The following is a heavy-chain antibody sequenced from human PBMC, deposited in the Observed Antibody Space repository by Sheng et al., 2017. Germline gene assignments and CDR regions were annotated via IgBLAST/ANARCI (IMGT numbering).Heavy chain of an antibody. J-gene: IGHJ6*02. D-gene: IGHD2-15*01. CDR3: AREDCSGGSCYDYYGMDV. V-gene: IGHV3-33*01. Sequence: QVQLVESGGGVVQPGRSLRLSCAASGFTFSSYGMHWVRQAPGKGLEWVAVIWYDGSNKYYADSVKGRFTISRDNSKNTLYLQMNSLRAEDTAVYYCAREDCSGGSCYDYYGMDVWDQGP. CDR1: GFTFSSYG. CDR2: IWYDGSNK.